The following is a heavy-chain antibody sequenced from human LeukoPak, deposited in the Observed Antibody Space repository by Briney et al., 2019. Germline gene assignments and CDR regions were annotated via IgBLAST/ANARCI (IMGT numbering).Heavy chain of an antibody. V-gene: IGHV6-1*01. CDR3: ARSGDTGSLDV. J-gene: IGHJ6*04. Sequence: SRTLSLTSAISGDSVSRNSAGWKWVRQSPGRGIEWLGRTYYRSKWYNGNAGSEESRITNNTDTAKNQFSLQLNSVTPEDTALYYCARSGDTGSLDVWGKGTTVAVSS. D-gene: IGHD1-26*01. CDR2: TYYRSKWYN. CDR1: GDSVSRNSAG.